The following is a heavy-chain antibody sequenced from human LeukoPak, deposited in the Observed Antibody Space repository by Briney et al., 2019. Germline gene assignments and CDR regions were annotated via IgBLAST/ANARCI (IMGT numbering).Heavy chain of an antibody. D-gene: IGHD1-26*01. V-gene: IGHV3-23*01. J-gene: IGHJ3*02. CDR2: ISTGGGST. Sequence: GGSLRLSCAASGFTFSSNAMSWVRQAPGKGLERVSAISTGGGSTYYADSVKGRFTISRDNPNNTLYLQMNNLRAEDTAVYYCAKPRDSIVGTTTPTRLATLDIWGQGTMVTVSS. CDR1: GFTFSSNA. CDR3: AKPRDSIVGTTTPTRLATLDI.